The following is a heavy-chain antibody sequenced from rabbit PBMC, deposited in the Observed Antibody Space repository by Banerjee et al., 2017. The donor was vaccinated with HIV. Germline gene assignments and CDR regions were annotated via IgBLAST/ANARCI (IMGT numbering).Heavy chain of an antibody. CDR2: IDPVFGST. V-gene: IGHV1S47*01. CDR3: ARGGHGGGVVYGNL. J-gene: IGHJ4*01. CDR1: GFDFSSYG. D-gene: IGHD3-1*01. Sequence: QEQLVESGGGLVQPGGSLKLSCKASGFDFSSYGVSWVRQAPGKGLEWIGYIDPVFGSTLYADWVNGRFTISSHNAQNTLYLQLNSLTAADTATYFCARGGHGGGVVYGNLWGPGTLVTVS.